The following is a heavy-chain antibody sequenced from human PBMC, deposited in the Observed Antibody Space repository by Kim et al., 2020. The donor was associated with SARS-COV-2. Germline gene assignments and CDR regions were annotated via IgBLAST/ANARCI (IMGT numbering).Heavy chain of an antibody. Sequence: VKGRFTISRDNSKNTLYLQMNSLRAEDTAVYYCAKDGRSIAVAGTSFFDFWGQGTLVTVSS. J-gene: IGHJ5*01. V-gene: IGHV3-30*02. CDR3: AKDGRSIAVAGTSFFDF. D-gene: IGHD6-19*01.